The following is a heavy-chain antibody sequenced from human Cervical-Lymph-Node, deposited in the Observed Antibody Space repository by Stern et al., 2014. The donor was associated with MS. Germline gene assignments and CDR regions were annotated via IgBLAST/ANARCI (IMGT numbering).Heavy chain of an antibody. Sequence: QLVQSGAEVKKPGASVKVSCKASGYTFTTYGITWVRLAPGQGLEWMGWTSTYNGNTNYAQNLQGRVTMTTDTSTSTAYMELRSLRSDDTAVYYCARGRYGDTPGPYHYYSYGMDVWGPGTTVTVSS. V-gene: IGHV1-18*01. CDR3: ARGRYGDTPGPYHYYSYGMDV. J-gene: IGHJ6*02. CDR1: GYTFTTYG. CDR2: TSTYNGNT. D-gene: IGHD4-17*01.